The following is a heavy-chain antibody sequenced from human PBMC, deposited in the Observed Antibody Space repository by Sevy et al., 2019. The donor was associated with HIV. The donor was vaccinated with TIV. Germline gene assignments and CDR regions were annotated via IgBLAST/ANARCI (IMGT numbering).Heavy chain of an antibody. V-gene: IGHV3-23*01. J-gene: IGHJ4*02. CDR3: AKAPRIYFYDSSGYYSDC. CDR1: GFIFDSYA. D-gene: IGHD3-22*01. CDR2: INRSGGST. Sequence: GGSLRLSCAASGFIFDSYAMSWVRQAPGRGLEWVSTINRSGGSTYYADSVKGRFTISRDNSRNTLYLQMHSLRGEDTAVYYCAKAPRIYFYDSSGYYSDCWGQGTLVTVSS.